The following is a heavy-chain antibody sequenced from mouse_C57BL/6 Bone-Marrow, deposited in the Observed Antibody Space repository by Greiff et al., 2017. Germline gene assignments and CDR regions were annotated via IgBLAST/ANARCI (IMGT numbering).Heavy chain of an antibody. CDR3: AYSSGAY. V-gene: IGHV1-55*01. Sequence: VQLKESGAELVKPGASVKMSCKASGYTFTSYWINWVKQRPGQGLEWIGDIYPGSGSTNYNEKFKSKATLTVDTSSSTAYMQLSSLTSEDSAVYYCAYSSGAYWGQGTLVTVSA. D-gene: IGHD2-5*01. CDR1: GYTFTSYW. CDR2: IYPGSGST. J-gene: IGHJ3*01.